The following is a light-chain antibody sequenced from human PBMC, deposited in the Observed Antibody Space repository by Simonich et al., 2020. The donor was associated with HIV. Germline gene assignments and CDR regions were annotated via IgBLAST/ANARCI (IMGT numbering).Light chain of an antibody. CDR3: TSYTSSFTLV. J-gene: IGLJ3*02. Sequence: QSALTQPASVSGSPGQSITISCTGTISDVGGYIYISWYQQHPGKPPKLMIYDVSKRPSGVSNRFSGSKSGNTASLTISGLQAEDEADYYCTSYTSSFTLVFGGGTKLTVL. CDR1: ISDVGGYIY. V-gene: IGLV2-14*01. CDR2: DVS.